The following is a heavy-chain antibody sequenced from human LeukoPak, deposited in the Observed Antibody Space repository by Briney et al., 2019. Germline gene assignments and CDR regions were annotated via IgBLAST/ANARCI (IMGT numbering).Heavy chain of an antibody. CDR1: GFTFDDYA. Sequence: GRSLRLSCAASGFTFDDYAMHWVRQAPVKGLEWVSGISWNSGSIGYADSVKGRFTISRDNAKNSLYLQMNSLRAEDTALYYCAKDIMGIVGATTVFDYWGQGTLVTVSS. V-gene: IGHV3-9*01. J-gene: IGHJ4*02. D-gene: IGHD1-26*01. CDR3: AKDIMGIVGATTVFDY. CDR2: ISWNSGSI.